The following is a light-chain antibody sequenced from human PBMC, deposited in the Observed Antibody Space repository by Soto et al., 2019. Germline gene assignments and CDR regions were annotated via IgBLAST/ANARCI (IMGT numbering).Light chain of an antibody. CDR1: SGDVGGYNY. J-gene: IGLJ3*02. V-gene: IGLV2-14*01. CDR3: TSFTSTNTWV. Sequence: QAVVTQPASVSGSPGQSITISCTGTSGDVGGYNYVSWFQQHPGKAPKLIIYEVGNRPSGVSNRFSGSKSGNTASLTISGLQAEDEADYYCTSFTSTNTWVFGGGTKLTVL. CDR2: EVG.